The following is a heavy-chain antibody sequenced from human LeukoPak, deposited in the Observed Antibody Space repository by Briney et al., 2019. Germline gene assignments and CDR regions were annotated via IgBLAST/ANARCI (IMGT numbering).Heavy chain of an antibody. CDR3: AKDRTVGASYWYFDL. D-gene: IGHD1-26*01. CDR2: ISSSSSYI. CDR1: GFTFSSYS. V-gene: IGHV3-21*04. J-gene: IGHJ2*01. Sequence: GGSLRLSRAASGFTFSSYSMNWVRQAPGKGLEWVSSISSSSSYIYYADSVKGRFTISRDSSKNTLFLHMNTLRAEDTAIYYCAKDRTVGASYWYFDLWGRGTLVTVSS.